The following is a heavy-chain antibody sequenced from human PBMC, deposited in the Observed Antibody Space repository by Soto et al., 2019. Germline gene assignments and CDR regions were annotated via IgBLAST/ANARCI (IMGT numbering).Heavy chain of an antibody. V-gene: IGHV3-7*01. CDR2: IKQDGSEK. CDR3: ARDQDYYDSSGYYFDY. J-gene: IGHJ4*02. Sequence: GGSLRLSCAASGFTFSSYWMSWVRQAPGKGLEWVANIKQDGSEKYYVDSVKGRFTISRDNAKNSLYLQMNSLRAEDTAVYYCARDQDYYDSSGYYFDYWGQGTLVTVS. CDR1: GFTFSSYW. D-gene: IGHD3-22*01.